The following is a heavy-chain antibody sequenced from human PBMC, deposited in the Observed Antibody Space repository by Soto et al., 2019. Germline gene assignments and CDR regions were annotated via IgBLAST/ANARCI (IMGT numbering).Heavy chain of an antibody. CDR3: GRDKYSGDRYYLEL. J-gene: IGHJ4*02. CDR1: VFTFINYF. Sequence: SLILSCSTSVFTFINYFIHLFLQAPVKGLEWVSVKWFFAIGGNEYYADSVKGRFAISRDDSKQTEYLEMKSLRAEDTAVYYCGRDKYSGDRYYLELWGKGNKVNVSS. V-gene: IGHV3-33*01. D-gene: IGHD1-26*01. CDR2: KWFFAIGGNE.